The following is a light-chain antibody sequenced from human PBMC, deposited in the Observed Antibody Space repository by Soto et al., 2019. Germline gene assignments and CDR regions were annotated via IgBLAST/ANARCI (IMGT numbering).Light chain of an antibody. J-gene: IGKJ2*01. CDR3: QQSNNWPYT. V-gene: IGKV3-15*01. Sequence: EIVMTQSPATLSVSPGERVTLSCRASQSVSDNLAWYQQKPGQAPRLLIYGASTRATTIPARFSGSGSGTEFTLTISSLQSEDFAVYYCQQSNNWPYTFGQGPSWTSN. CDR1: QSVSDN. CDR2: GAS.